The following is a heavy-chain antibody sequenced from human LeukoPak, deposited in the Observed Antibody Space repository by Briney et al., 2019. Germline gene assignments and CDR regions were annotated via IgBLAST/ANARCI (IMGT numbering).Heavy chain of an antibody. CDR2: ISAYNGNT. J-gene: IGHJ6*04. CDR3: ARDPPIRYFDWLPHYYYYGMDV. CDR1: GYTFTSYG. V-gene: IGHV1-18*04. Sequence: GASVKVSCKASGYTFTSYGISWVRQAPGQGLEWMGWISAYNGNTNYAQKLQGRVTMTTDTSTSTAYMELRSLRPDDTAVYYCARDPPIRYFDWLPHYYYYGMDVWGKGTTVTVSS. D-gene: IGHD3-9*01.